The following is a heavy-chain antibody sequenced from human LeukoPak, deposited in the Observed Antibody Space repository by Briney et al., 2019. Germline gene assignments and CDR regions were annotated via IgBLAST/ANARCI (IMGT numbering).Heavy chain of an antibody. CDR3: ARQVEVVVAGPGAFDI. J-gene: IGHJ3*02. CDR2: INHSGST. Sequence: SETLSLTCAVYGGSFSGYYWSWIRQPPGKGLEWIGEINHSGSTNCNPSLKSRVTISVDTSKNQFSLKLSSVTAADTAVYYCARQVEVVVAGPGAFDIWGQGTMVTVSS. D-gene: IGHD2-15*01. V-gene: IGHV4-34*01. CDR1: GGSFSGYY.